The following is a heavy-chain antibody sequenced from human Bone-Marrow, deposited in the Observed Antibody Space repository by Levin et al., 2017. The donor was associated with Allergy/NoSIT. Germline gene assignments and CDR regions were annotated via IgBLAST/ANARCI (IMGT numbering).Heavy chain of an antibody. J-gene: IGHJ6*03. CDR3: ARSQEFTIFGVVTLIDYMDV. D-gene: IGHD3-3*01. Sequence: ASVKVSCKASGYTFTTYAMNWVRQAPGQGLEWMGWINTHTGNPTYAQGFTGRFVFSLDTSVSTAYLQISSLKAEDTAVYYCARSQEFTIFGVVTLIDYMDVWGKGTTVTVSS. CDR1: GYTFTTYA. V-gene: IGHV7-4-1*02. CDR2: INTHTGNP.